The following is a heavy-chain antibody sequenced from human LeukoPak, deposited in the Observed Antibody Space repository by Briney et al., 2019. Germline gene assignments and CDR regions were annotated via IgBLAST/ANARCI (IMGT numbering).Heavy chain of an antibody. V-gene: IGHV1-2*02. D-gene: IGHD1-26*01. CDR1: GYPFSGYY. CDR3: ARGDEWELAVDY. J-gene: IGHJ4*02. Sequence: ASVKVSCKASGYPFSGYYINWVRYGPGQGLEWTGWIKPNSGDTNYAQKFQGRLTMTRDTTISTVYMELNRLRSDDTAVYYCARGDEWELAVDYWGQGTLITVSS. CDR2: IKPNSGDT.